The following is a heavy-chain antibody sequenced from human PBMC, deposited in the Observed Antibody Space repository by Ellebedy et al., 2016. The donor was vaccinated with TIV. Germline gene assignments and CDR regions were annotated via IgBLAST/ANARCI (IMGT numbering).Heavy chain of an antibody. CDR2: IYPGDSDT. CDR1: GYSFTSYW. J-gene: IGHJ4*02. D-gene: IGHD3-10*01. Sequence: GESLKISCKGSGYSFTSYWIGWVRQMPGKGLEWMGIIYPGDSDTRYSPSFQGQVTISADKSISTAYLQWSSLKASDTAMYYCARGNRITMVRGFHNYFDYWGQGTLVTVSS. CDR3: ARGNRITMVRGFHNYFDY. V-gene: IGHV5-51*01.